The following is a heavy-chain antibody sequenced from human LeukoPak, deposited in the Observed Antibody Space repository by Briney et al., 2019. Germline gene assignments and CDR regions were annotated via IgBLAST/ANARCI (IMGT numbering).Heavy chain of an antibody. CDR3: ARGWYYYGSGLGSWFDP. D-gene: IGHD3-10*01. J-gene: IGHJ5*02. Sequence: PSETLSLTCAVSGGSISSGGYSWRWIRQPPGKGLEWIGYIYHSGSTYYNPSLKSRVTISVDRSKNQFSLKLSSVTAADTAVYYCARGWYYYGSGLGSWFDPWGQGTLVTVSS. V-gene: IGHV4-30-2*01. CDR1: GGSISSGGYS. CDR2: IYHSGST.